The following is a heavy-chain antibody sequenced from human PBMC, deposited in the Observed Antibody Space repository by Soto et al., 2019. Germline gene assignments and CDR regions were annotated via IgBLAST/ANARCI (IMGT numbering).Heavy chain of an antibody. D-gene: IGHD2-2*01. J-gene: IGHJ5*02. CDR2: ISSSSSYI. Sequence: GGSLRLSCAASGFTFSSYSMNWVRQAPGKGLEWVSSISSSSSYIYYADSVKGRFTISRDNAKNSLYLQMNSLRAEDTAVYYCARSGEDIVVVPAAIDNWFDPWGQGTPVTVSS. V-gene: IGHV3-21*01. CDR1: GFTFSSYS. CDR3: ARSGEDIVVVPAAIDNWFDP.